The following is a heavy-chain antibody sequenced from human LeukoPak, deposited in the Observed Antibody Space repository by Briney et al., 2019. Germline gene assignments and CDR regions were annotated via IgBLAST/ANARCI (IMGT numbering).Heavy chain of an antibody. CDR2: IYWNDDK. CDR3: AHTPATVTTLCSNWFDP. D-gene: IGHD4-17*01. V-gene: IGHV2-5*01. Sequence: SGPTLVKPTQTLTLTCTFSGFSLSTSGVGVGWIRQPPGKALEWLALIYWNDDKRYSPSLKSRLTITKDTSKNQVVLTMTNMDPVDTATYYCAHTPATVTTLCSNWFDPWGQGTLVTVSS. J-gene: IGHJ5*02. CDR1: GFSLSTSGVG.